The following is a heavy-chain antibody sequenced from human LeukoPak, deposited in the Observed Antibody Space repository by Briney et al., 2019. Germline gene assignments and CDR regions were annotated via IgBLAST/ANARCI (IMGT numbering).Heavy chain of an antibody. J-gene: IGHJ6*04. D-gene: IGHD3-10*02. CDR2: ISSSGSTI. Sequence: GGSLRLSCAASGFTFSSYEMNWVRQAPGKGLKGVSYISSSGSTIYYEDSVKGRFTISRDNAKNSLYLQMNSLRAEDTAVYYCAELGITMIGGVWGKGTTVTISS. CDR3: AELGITMIGGV. V-gene: IGHV3-48*03. CDR1: GFTFSSYE.